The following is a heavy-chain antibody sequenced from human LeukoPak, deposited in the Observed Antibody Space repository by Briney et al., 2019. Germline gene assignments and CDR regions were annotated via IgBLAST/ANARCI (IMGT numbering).Heavy chain of an antibody. CDR3: VRDPEALDY. J-gene: IGHJ4*02. V-gene: IGHV3-48*02. CDR2: IRRSGSPI. CDR1: GFTFSGYS. Sequence: PGGSLRLSCAASGFTFSGYSMNWVRQAPGKGLEWVAYIRRSGSPIYYADSVKGRFTISRDNAKNSLYLQMNSLRDEDTAVYYCVRDPEALDYWGQGTLVTVSS.